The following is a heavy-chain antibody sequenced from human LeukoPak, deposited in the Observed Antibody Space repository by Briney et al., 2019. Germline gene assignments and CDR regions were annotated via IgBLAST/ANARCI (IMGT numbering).Heavy chain of an antibody. CDR3: ARGLHSTTVTTEPDY. Sequence: GGSLRLSCAASGSTFSSYAMHWVRQAPGKGLEWVAVISYDGSNKYYADSVKGRFTISRDNSKNTLYLQMNSLRAEDTAVYYCARGLHSTTVTTEPDYWGQGTLVTVSS. CDR2: ISYDGSNK. CDR1: GSTFSSYA. D-gene: IGHD4-17*01. V-gene: IGHV3-30-3*01. J-gene: IGHJ4*02.